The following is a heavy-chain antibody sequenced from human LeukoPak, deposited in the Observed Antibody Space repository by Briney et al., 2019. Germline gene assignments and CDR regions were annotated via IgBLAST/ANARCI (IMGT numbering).Heavy chain of an antibody. D-gene: IGHD3/OR15-3a*01. CDR3: AKGAFWTGYSKYFDT. V-gene: IGHV3-33*06. CDR1: GFTFSTYG. J-gene: IGHJ4*02. CDR2: IWNDGSKK. Sequence: GGSLKLSCAASGFTFSTYGIYWVRQAPGKGLEWAALIWNDGSKKYYADSVKGRFTISRDNSKNTLYLQLNSLRAEDTAVYYCAKGAFWTGYSKYFDTWGQRILVTVSS.